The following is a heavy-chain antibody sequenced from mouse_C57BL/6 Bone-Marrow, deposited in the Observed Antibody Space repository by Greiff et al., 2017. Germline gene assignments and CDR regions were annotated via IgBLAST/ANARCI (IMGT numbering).Heavy chain of an antibody. CDR2: ISSGSSTI. CDR3: ARHYSDV. CDR1: GFTFSDYG. J-gene: IGHJ1*03. V-gene: IGHV5-17*01. Sequence: EVKLVESGGGLVKPGGSLKLSCAASGFTFSDYGMHWVRQAPEKGLEWVAYISSGSSTIYYADTVKGRFTISRDNAKNTLFLQMTSLRSEDTAMYYCARHYSDVWGTGTTVTVSS.